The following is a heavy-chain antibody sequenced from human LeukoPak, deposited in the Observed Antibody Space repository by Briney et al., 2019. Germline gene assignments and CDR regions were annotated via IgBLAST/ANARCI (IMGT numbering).Heavy chain of an antibody. J-gene: IGHJ4*02. Sequence: GGSLRLSCAASGFTFSSYAMSWVRQAPGKGLEWVSTIRGSDGITYYADSVKGRFTISRDNSKNTLYLQMNSLRAEDAAVYYCAKDLEIAAAGPYFDYWGQGTLVTVSS. V-gene: IGHV3-23*01. CDR3: AKDLEIAAAGPYFDY. CDR1: GFTFSSYA. CDR2: IRGSDGIT. D-gene: IGHD6-13*01.